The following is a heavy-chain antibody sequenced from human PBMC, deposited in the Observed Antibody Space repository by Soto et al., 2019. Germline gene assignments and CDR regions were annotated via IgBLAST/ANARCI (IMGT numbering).Heavy chain of an antibody. V-gene: IGHV1-46*01. CDR1: GYPFTTSD. CDR3: AKVLSELVPRYFDT. Sequence: QVRLVQSGAEVKKPGASVRVSCKASGYPFTTSDIHWVRQAPGLGLEWMGIITPGGGITSYAQKFKGRITMTRDTSTSTVYMELSSLRSEDTAMYYCAKVLSELVPRYFDTWGQGTLVTVSS. J-gene: IGHJ4*02. D-gene: IGHD6-13*01. CDR2: ITPGGGIT.